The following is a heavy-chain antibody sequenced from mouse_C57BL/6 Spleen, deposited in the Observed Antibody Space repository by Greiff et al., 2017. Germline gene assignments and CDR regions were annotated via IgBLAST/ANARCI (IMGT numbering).Heavy chain of an antibody. Sequence: VQLQQSGAELVRPGASVKLSCTASGFNIKDDYMHWVKQRPEQGLEWIGWIDPENGDTEYASKFQGKATITADTSSNTAYLQLSSLTSEDTAVYCCTTYDGYFFWFAYWGQGTLVTVSA. CDR3: TTYDGYFFWFAY. D-gene: IGHD2-3*01. CDR2: IDPENGDT. J-gene: IGHJ3*01. CDR1: GFNIKDDY. V-gene: IGHV14-4*01.